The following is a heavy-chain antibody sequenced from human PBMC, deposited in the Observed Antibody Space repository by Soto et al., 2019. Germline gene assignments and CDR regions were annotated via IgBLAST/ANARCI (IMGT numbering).Heavy chain of an antibody. CDR3: AGAVAGPFDP. Sequence: LSLTCAVYGGSFSGYYWSWIRQAPGKGLEWVSYISSSGSTIYYADSVKGRFTISRDNAKNSLYLQMNSLRAEDTAVYYYAGAVAGPFDPWGQGTLVTVSS. CDR1: GGSFSGYY. D-gene: IGHD6-19*01. V-gene: IGHV3-11*01. CDR2: ISSSGSTI. J-gene: IGHJ5*02.